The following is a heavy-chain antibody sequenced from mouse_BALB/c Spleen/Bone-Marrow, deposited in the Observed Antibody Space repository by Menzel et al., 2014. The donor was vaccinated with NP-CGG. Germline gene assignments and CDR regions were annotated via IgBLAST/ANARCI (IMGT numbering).Heavy chain of an antibody. D-gene: IGHD2-2*01. CDR3: ARYGYFYAMDY. Sequence: VHLVESGPGLVALSQSLSITCTVSGFSLTSYGVHWVRQPPGKGLEWLGVIWAGGSTNYNSALMSRLSISKDNSKSQVFLKMNSLQTDDTAMYYCARYGYFYAMDYWGQGTSVTVSS. J-gene: IGHJ4*01. V-gene: IGHV2-9*02. CDR1: GFSLTSYG. CDR2: IWAGGST.